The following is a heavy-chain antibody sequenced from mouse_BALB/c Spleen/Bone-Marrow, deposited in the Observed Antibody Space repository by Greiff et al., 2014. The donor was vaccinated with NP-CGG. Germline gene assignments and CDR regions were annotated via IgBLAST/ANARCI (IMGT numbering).Heavy chain of an antibody. CDR3: ARDYDGYAMDY. D-gene: IGHD2-4*01. J-gene: IGHJ4*01. Sequence: LQESGPELVKPGASVKMSCKASGYTFTSYFIHWVKQRPGQGLEWIGWIYPGDGSTKYNEKFEGKTTLTADKSSSTAYMLLSSLTSEDSAIYFCARDYDGYAMDYWGQGTSVTVSS. V-gene: IGHV1S56*01. CDR1: GYTFTSYF. CDR2: IYPGDGST.